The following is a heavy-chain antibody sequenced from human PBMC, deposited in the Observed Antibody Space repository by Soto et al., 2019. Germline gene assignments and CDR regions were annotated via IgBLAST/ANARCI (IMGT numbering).Heavy chain of an antibody. CDR1: GFSFSTGAVG. D-gene: IGHD6-13*01. J-gene: IGHJ4*02. Sequence: QITLTESGPTLVKPTQTLTLTCTFSGFSFSTGAVGVGWIRQPPGKALEFLALIYWDDDKRYRLSLKNKITITKDTSRNQVVFTMTDLDPEDTATYYCAHVYWAASGTRYYFDHWGQGTLVTVSS. CDR2: IYWDDDK. V-gene: IGHV2-5*02. CDR3: AHVYWAASGTRYYFDH.